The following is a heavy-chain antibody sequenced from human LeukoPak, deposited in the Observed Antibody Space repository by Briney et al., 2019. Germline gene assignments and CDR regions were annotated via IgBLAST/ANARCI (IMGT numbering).Heavy chain of an antibody. Sequence: SETLSLTCTVSGGSISSYYWSWIRQPPGKGLEWIGYIYYSGSTNYNPSLKSRVTISVDTSKNQFSLKLSSVTAADTAVYYCARGGSGYDFEIDYWGQGTLVTVSS. J-gene: IGHJ4*02. CDR2: IYYSGST. CDR3: ARGGSGYDFEIDY. CDR1: GGSISSYY. V-gene: IGHV4-59*01. D-gene: IGHD5-12*01.